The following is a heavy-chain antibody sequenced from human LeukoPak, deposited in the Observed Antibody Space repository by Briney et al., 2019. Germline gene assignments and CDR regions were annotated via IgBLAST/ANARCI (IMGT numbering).Heavy chain of an antibody. CDR2: ISSSGSTI. CDR3: ARSYYPDY. Sequence: PGGSLRLSCAAPGFTFSSYEMNWVRQAPGKGLERVSYISSSGSTIYYADSVKGRFTISRDNAKNSLYLHMNSLRAEDTAVYYCARSYYPDYWGQGTLVTVSS. V-gene: IGHV3-48*03. J-gene: IGHJ4*02. CDR1: GFTFSSYE. D-gene: IGHD3-10*01.